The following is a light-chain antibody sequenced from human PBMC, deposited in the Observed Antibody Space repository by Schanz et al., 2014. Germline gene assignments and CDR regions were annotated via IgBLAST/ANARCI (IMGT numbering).Light chain of an antibody. V-gene: IGLV2-14*01. CDR1: SSDVGGYNS. Sequence: QSALTQPASVSGSPGQSITISCTGTSSDVGGYNSVSWYQLYPGKVPKLMIYDVNNRPSGVSNRFSGSKSGNTASLTISGLQAEDEADYYCSSYSSTNTPWVFGGGTKLTVL. CDR3: SSYSSTNTPWV. CDR2: DVN. J-gene: IGLJ3*02.